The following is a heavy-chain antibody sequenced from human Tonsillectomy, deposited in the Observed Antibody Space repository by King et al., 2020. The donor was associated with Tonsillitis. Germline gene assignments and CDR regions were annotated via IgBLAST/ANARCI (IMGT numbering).Heavy chain of an antibody. V-gene: IGHV4-39*01. J-gene: IGHJ6*03. CDR2: IYYSGST. CDR3: ARLNLDDYYYYMDV. D-gene: IGHD1-7*01. Sequence: QLQESGPGLVKPSETLSLTCTGSGGSISSSSYYWGWIRQPPGKGLEWIGSIYYSGSTYYNPSLKSRVTISVDTSKNQFSLKLSSVTAADTAVYYCARLNLDDYYYYMDVWGKGTTVTVSS. CDR1: GGSISSSSYY.